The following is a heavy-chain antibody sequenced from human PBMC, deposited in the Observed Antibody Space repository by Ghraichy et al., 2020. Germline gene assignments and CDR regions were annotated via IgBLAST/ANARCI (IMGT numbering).Heavy chain of an antibody. V-gene: IGHV3-33*01. CDR3: ARGTPFDYGDYSFPLDSS. Sequence: GGSLRLSCAASGFTFSSYGMHWVRQAPGKGLEWVAVIWYDGSNKYYADSVKGRFTISRDNSKNTLYLQMNSLRAEDTAVYYCARGTPFDYGDYSFPLDSSWGQGTLVTVSS. D-gene: IGHD4-17*01. J-gene: IGHJ4*02. CDR1: GFTFSSYG. CDR2: IWYDGSNK.